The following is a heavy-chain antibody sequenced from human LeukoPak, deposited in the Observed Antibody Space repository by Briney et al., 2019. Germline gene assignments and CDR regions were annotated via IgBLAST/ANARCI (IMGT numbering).Heavy chain of an antibody. CDR1: RFTFSSYS. D-gene: IGHD1-26*01. J-gene: IGHJ3*02. CDR2: ISSFGSYI. Sequence: PGGSLRLSCAASRFTFSSYSMNWVRQAPGKGLEWVSSISSFGSYIYYADSVKGRFTISRDNAKNSLYLQMDSLRVEDTAVYYCAREGWDLNALDIWGQGTMVTVSP. V-gene: IGHV3-21*01. CDR3: AREGWDLNALDI.